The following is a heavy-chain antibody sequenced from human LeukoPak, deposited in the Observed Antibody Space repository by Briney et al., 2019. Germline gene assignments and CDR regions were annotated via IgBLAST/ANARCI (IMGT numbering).Heavy chain of an antibody. D-gene: IGHD6-13*01. CDR3: ARESAGTFDY. V-gene: IGHV1-8*03. CDR2: MNPNSGNT. J-gene: IGHJ4*02. Sequence: GASVKVSCKASGYTFTSYDINWVRQATGQPLEWMGWMNPNSGNTGYAQKFKGRVTITRNTSISTAYMELSSLRSEDTAVYYCARESAGTFDYWGQGTLVTVSS. CDR1: GYTFTSYD.